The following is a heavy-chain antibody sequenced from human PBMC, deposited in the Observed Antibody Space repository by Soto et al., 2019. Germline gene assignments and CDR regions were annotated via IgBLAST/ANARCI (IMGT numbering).Heavy chain of an antibody. CDR2: ISSSGAST. D-gene: IGHD3-10*01. CDR3: AKDVWLGELLGVFDY. CDR1: GFTFRRYA. J-gene: IGHJ4*02. Sequence: GGSLRLSCAASGFTFRRYAMSWVRQAPGRGLEWVSGISSSGASTYYADSVKGRFTISRDYSKYTLHLEMNSLRAEDTAVYYCAKDVWLGELLGVFDYWGQGTLVTVSS. V-gene: IGHV3-23*01.